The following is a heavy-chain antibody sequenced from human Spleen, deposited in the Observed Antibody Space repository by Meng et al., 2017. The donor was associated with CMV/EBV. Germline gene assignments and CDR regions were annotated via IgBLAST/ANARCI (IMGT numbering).Heavy chain of an antibody. CDR3: ARGNGSYYMAPTV. D-gene: IGHD1-26*01. V-gene: IGHV1-2*02. CDR2: INPNSGGT. J-gene: IGHJ4*02. CDR1: GYTFTGYY. Sequence: ASVKVSCKASGYTFTGYYMHWVRQAPGQGLEWMGWINPNSGGTNYAQKFQGRVTMTRDTSISTAYMELSRLRSDDTAVYYCARGNGSYYMAPTVWGQGTLVTVSS.